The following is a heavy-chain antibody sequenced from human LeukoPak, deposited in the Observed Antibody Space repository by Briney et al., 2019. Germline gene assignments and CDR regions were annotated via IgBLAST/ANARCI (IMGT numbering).Heavy chain of an antibody. D-gene: IGHD1-14*01. CDR2: ISWNSGSI. Sequence: GGSLRLSCAASGFTFDDYTMHWVRQAPGKGLEWVSGISWNSGSIGYADSVKGRFTISRDNAKNSLYLQMSSLRGEDTALYYCAKDRRNDFDYWGQGTLVTVSS. CDR3: AKDRRNDFDY. J-gene: IGHJ4*02. CDR1: GFTFDDYT. V-gene: IGHV3-9*01.